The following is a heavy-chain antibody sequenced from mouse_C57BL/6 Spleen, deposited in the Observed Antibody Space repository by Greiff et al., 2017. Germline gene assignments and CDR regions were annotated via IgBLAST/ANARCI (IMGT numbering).Heavy chain of an antibody. V-gene: IGHV5-9-1*02. D-gene: IGHD2-4*01. J-gene: IGHJ4*01. Sequence: EVQGVESGAGLVKPGGSLKLSCAASGFTFSSYAMSWVRQTPEKRLEWVAYISSGGDYIYYADTVKGRFTISRDNARNTLYLQMSSLKSEDTAMYYCTREYDYDRAMDYWGQGTSVTVSS. CDR3: TREYDYDRAMDY. CDR1: GFTFSSYA. CDR2: ISSGGDYI.